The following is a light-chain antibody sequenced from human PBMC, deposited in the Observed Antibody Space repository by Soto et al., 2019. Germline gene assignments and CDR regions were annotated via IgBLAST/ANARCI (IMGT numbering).Light chain of an antibody. J-gene: IGKJ2*01. CDR2: RAS. V-gene: IGKV3-15*01. CDR1: QTVGDD. CDR3: QHYSRWPFA. Sequence: EIVMTQSPVTLSVSPGERATLSCRVSQTVGDDLAWYQQKPGQSPRLLVHRASTRATGIPGRFSGSGSGTEFTLTISSLQSEDSAVYYCQHYSRWPFAFGQGTKL.